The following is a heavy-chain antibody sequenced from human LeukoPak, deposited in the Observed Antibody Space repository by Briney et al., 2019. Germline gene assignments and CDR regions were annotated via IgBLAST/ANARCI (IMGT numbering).Heavy chain of an antibody. Sequence: GGSLRLSCAASGFTFSSYEMNWVRQAPGKGLEWVSYISGSGRTIYYADSVRGRFTISRDNARNSLYLQMKSLSADDTAVYYCTRVENIGMDVWGQGTTVTVSS. V-gene: IGHV3-48*03. D-gene: IGHD1/OR15-1a*01. J-gene: IGHJ6*02. CDR2: ISGSGRTI. CDR1: GFTFSSYE. CDR3: TRVENIGMDV.